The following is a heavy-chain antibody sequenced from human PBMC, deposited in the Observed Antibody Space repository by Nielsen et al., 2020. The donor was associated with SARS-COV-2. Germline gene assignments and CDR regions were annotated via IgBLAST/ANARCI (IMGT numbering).Heavy chain of an antibody. V-gene: IGHV4-34*01. D-gene: IGHD3-3*01. CDR2: INHSGST. Sequence: SETLSLTCAVYGGSFSGYYWSWIRQPPGKGLEWIGEINHSGSTNYNPSLKSRVTISVDTSKNQFSLKLSSVTAADTAVYYCARMRYDFWSGYYRGDYYYYYMDVWGTGTTVTVSS. CDR3: ARMRYDFWSGYYRGDYYYYYMDV. CDR1: GGSFSGYY. J-gene: IGHJ6*03.